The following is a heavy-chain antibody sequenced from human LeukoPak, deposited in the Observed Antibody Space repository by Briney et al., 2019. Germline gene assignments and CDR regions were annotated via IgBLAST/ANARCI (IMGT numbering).Heavy chain of an antibody. CDR2: ISAYNGNT. Sequence: ASVKVSCKASGYTFTSYGISWVRQAPGQGLEWMGWISAYNGNTNYAQKLQGRVTMTTDTSTSTAYKELRRLRSDDTAVYYCARDFGYDFWSGYQDWFEPWGQGTLVTVSS. CDR1: GYTFTSYG. V-gene: IGHV1-18*01. J-gene: IGHJ5*02. CDR3: ARDFGYDFWSGYQDWFEP. D-gene: IGHD3-3*01.